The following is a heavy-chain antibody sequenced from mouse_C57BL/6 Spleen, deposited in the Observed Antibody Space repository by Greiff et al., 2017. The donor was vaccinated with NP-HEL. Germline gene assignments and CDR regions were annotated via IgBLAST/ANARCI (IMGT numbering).Heavy chain of an antibody. CDR2: ISSGGDYI. CDR1: GFTFSSYA. CDR3: TREDGTGTGDYFDY. D-gene: IGHD4-1*01. Sequence: EVKLMESGEGLVKPGGSLKLSCAASGFTFSSYAMSWVRQTPEKRLEWVAYISSGGDYIYYADTVKGRFTISRDNARNTLYLQMSSLKSEDTAMYYCTREDGTGTGDYFDYWGQGTTLTVSS. J-gene: IGHJ2*01. V-gene: IGHV5-9-1*02.